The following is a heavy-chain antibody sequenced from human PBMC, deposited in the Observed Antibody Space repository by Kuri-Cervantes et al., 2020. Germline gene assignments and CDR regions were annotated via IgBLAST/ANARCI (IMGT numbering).Heavy chain of an antibody. CDR2: IYYSGST. CDR3: ARSGRFREVDAFDI. Sequence: SETLSLTCAVYGGSFSGYYWSWIRQPPGKGLEWIGSIYYSGSTYYNPSLKSRVTISVDTSKNQFSLKLSSVTAADTAVYYCARSGRFREVDAFDIRGQGTMVTVSS. D-gene: IGHD3-10*01. V-gene: IGHV4-34*01. CDR1: GGSFSGYY. J-gene: IGHJ3*02.